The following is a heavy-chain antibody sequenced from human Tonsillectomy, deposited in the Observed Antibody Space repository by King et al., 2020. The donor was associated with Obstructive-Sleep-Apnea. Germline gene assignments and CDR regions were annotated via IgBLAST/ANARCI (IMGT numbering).Heavy chain of an antibody. D-gene: IGHD3-10*01. V-gene: IGHV3-13*01. CDR2: IGTAGDT. CDR1: GFTFSSYD. J-gene: IGHJ3*02. CDR3: ARTGVRGMAFDI. Sequence: VQLVESGGGLVQPGGSLRLSCAASGFTFSSYDMHWVRQATGKGLEWVSAIGTAGDTYYPASVKGRFTISRENAKNSFYLQMHSLRAGDTAVYYCARTGVRGMAFDIWGQGTMVTVSS.